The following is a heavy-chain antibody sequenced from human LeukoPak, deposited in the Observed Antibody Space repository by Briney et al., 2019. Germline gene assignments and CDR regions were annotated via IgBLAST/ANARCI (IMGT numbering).Heavy chain of an antibody. V-gene: IGHV3-30*01. J-gene: IGHJ6*03. CDR1: GFTFSRHV. CDR3: ARGGIPTGPYYYFYYMDV. Sequence: GSLRLSCAASGFTFSRHVMHWVRQAPGKGLEWVALISYDGNNKFYADSVKGRFTISRDNSRNTLYLQMNSLRGEDAAVYSCARGGIPTGPYYYFYYMDVWGKGTAVAVSS. D-gene: IGHD3-10*01. CDR2: ISYDGNNK.